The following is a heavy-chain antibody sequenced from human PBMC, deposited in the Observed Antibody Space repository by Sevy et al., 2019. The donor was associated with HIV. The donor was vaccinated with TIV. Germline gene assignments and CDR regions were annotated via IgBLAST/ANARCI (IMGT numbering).Heavy chain of an antibody. CDR3: ARRITFITGGGYYFDS. Sequence: ASVKVSCEASGVTFNNYGFSWVRQAPRQGLEWMGGIIPMFGTTDYAHNFQDRVTIIADASTSTAYMELNSLISEDTAVYYCARRITFITGGGYYFDSWGQGTLVTVSS. J-gene: IGHJ4*02. CDR1: GVTFNNYG. V-gene: IGHV1-69*13. D-gene: IGHD3-16*01. CDR2: IIPMFGTT.